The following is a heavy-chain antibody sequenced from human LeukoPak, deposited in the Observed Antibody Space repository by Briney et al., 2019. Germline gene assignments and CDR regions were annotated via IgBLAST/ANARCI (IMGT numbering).Heavy chain of an antibody. CDR3: ARQTAMGRSGDY. CDR2: IDPSDSET. J-gene: IGHJ4*02. Sequence: GESLKISCKASGYSFTSYWIGWVRQTPGKGLEWMGIIDPSDSETRYTPSFQGQVIISVDKSLTTAYLQWNSLRASDTAMYYCARQTAMGRSGDYWGQGTLVTVSS. V-gene: IGHV5-51*01. D-gene: IGHD5-18*01. CDR1: GYSFTSYW.